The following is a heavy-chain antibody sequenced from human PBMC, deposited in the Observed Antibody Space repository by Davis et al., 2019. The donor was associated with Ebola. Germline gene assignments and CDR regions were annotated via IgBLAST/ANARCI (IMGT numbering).Heavy chain of an antibody. CDR2: IKQDGGEK. J-gene: IGHJ4*02. Sequence: GESLKISCAASGFIFSNYWMSWVRQAPGKGPEWVAIIKQDGGEKYYVDSVKGRFTISRDNAKNSLYLQMNSLRAEDTAVYYCAKGGGYYDPFDYWGQGTLVTVSS. CDR3: AKGGGYYDPFDY. D-gene: IGHD3-22*01. V-gene: IGHV3-7*01. CDR1: GFIFSNYW.